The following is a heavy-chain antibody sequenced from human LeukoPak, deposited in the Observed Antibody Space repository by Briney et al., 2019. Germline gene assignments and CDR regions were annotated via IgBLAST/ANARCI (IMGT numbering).Heavy chain of an antibody. CDR2: ISGSGGST. V-gene: IGHV3-23*01. J-gene: IGHJ6*03. CDR3: ATYRNYYYMDV. D-gene: IGHD1-26*01. CDR1: GFTFNNYG. Sequence: GGSLRLSCAASGFTFNNYGMSWVRQAPGKGLEWVPGISGSGGSTYYADSVKGRFTISRDNSKNTLYLQMNSLRAEGTAVYYCATYRNYYYMDVWGKGTTVTVSS.